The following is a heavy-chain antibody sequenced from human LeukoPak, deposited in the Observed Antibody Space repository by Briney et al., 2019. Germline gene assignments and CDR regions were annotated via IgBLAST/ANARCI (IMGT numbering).Heavy chain of an antibody. J-gene: IGHJ4*02. CDR2: IYYSGST. CDR3: ARHYAVAATAPFHG. CDR1: GGSISSYY. V-gene: IGHV4-59*08. D-gene: IGHD2-15*01. Sequence: SETLSLTCTVSGGSISSYYWSWIRRPPGKGLEWIGYIYYSGSTNYNPSLKSRVTISVDTSKNQFSLKLSSVTAADTAVYYCARHYAVAATAPFHGWGQGTLVTVSS.